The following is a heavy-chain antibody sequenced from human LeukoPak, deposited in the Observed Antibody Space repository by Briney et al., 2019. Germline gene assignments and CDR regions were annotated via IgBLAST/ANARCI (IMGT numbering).Heavy chain of an antibody. CDR3: ARDALGSYAY. CDR2: ISNSGRTM. CDR1: GFPFSDYY. Sequence: PGGPLRLSCAASGFPFSDYYMFWIRQAPGKGLEWISYISNSGRTMYYADSVKGRFTISRDNSKNTLYLQMNNLRAEDTAVYYCARDALGSYAYWGQGSLVTVSS. J-gene: IGHJ4*02. D-gene: IGHD3-16*01. V-gene: IGHV3-11*01.